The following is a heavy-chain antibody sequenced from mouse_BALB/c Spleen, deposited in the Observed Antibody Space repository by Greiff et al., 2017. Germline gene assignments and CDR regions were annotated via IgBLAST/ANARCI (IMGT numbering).Heavy chain of an antibody. Sequence: EVKLVESGGGLVKPGGSLKLSCAASGFTFSSYTMSWVRQTPEKRLEWVATISSGGSYTYYPDSVKGRFTISRDNAKNTLYLQMSSLKSEDTAMYYCKRDYVAYWGQGTLVTVSA. CDR3: KRDYVAY. J-gene: IGHJ3*01. CDR1: GFTFSSYT. CDR2: ISSGGSYT. D-gene: IGHD1-1*02. V-gene: IGHV5-6-4*01.